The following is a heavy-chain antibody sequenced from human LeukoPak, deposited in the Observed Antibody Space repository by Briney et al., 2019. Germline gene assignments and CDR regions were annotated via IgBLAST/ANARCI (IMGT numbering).Heavy chain of an antibody. Sequence: GGSLRLSCAASGFTFSSYSMNWVRQAPGKGLEWVSSISSSSSYIYYADSVKGRFTISRDNAKNSLYLQMNSLRAEDTAVYYCARARKVDTAMVRLFDYWGQGTLVTVSS. CDR2: ISSSSSYI. V-gene: IGHV3-21*01. CDR1: GFTFSSYS. J-gene: IGHJ4*02. CDR3: ARARKVDTAMVRLFDY. D-gene: IGHD5-18*01.